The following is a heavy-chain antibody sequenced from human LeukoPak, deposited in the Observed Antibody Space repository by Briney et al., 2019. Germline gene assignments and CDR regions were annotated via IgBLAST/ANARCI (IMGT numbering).Heavy chain of an antibody. Sequence: PSETLSLTCTVSGGSISSYYWNWIRQPPGKGLERMGYIYYSGSTNYNPTLKSRVTISVDTSKNQFSLKLSSVTAADTAVYYCARVGSGLYSLIPDYWGQGILVTVSS. CDR2: IYYSGST. CDR1: GGSISSYY. CDR3: ARVGSGLYSLIPDY. J-gene: IGHJ4*02. V-gene: IGHV4-59*13. D-gene: IGHD6-19*01.